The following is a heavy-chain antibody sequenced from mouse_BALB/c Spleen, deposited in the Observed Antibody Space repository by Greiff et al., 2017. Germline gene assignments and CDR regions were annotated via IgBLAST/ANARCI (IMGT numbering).Heavy chain of an antibody. Sequence: VKLQQSGAELMKPGASVKISCKATGYTFSSYWIEWVKQRPGHGLEWIGEILPGSGSTNYNEKFKGKATFTADTSSNTAYMQLSSLTSEDSAVYYCAREDGRFAYWGQGTLVTVSA. D-gene: IGHD2-3*01. CDR3: AREDGRFAY. V-gene: IGHV1-9*01. J-gene: IGHJ3*01. CDR2: ILPGSGST. CDR1: GYTFSSYW.